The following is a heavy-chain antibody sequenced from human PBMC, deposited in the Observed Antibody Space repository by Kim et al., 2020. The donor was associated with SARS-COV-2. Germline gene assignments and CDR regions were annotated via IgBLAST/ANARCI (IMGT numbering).Heavy chain of an antibody. Sequence: SVKVSCKASGGTFSSYAISWVRQAPGQGLEWMGGIIPIFGTANYAQKFQGRVTITADESTSTAYMELSSLRSEDTAVYYCASPPPDYGDLVYFDYWGQGTLVTVSS. CDR1: GGTFSSYA. V-gene: IGHV1-69*13. CDR2: IIPIFGTA. CDR3: ASPPPDYGDLVYFDY. D-gene: IGHD4-17*01. J-gene: IGHJ4*02.